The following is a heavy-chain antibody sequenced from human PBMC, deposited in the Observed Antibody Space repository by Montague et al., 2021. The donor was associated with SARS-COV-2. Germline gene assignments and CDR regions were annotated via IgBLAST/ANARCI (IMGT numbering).Heavy chain of an antibody. CDR3: VRDTGSAQAGFDA. CDR2: TNYRSKWTS. CDR1: GDSVWSNTAA. D-gene: IGHD4-17*01. V-gene: IGHV6-1*01. Sequence: CDISGDSVWSNTAAWNWIRQSPSGGLEWLGRTNYRSKWTSDCATSVEGRISIDPDTSKNQFFLHLRSVTPEDTGVYYCVRDTGSAQAGFDAWGQGTLVTVSS. J-gene: IGHJ4*02.